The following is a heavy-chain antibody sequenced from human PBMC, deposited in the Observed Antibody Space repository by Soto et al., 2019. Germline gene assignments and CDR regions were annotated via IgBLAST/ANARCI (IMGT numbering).Heavy chain of an antibody. CDR3: ARDCDYGDYYFDY. CDR1: GFTFRNYW. V-gene: IGHV3-33*08. Sequence: GGSLRLSCAAFGFTFRNYWLSWVRQVPGKGLEWVAVIWYDGSNKYYADSVKGRFTISRDNSKNTLYLQMNSLRAEDTAVYYCARDCDYGDYYFDYWGQGAPVTVSS. CDR2: IWYDGSNK. J-gene: IGHJ4*02. D-gene: IGHD4-17*01.